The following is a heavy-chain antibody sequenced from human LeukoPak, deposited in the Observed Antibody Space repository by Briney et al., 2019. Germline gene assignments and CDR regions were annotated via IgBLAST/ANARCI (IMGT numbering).Heavy chain of an antibody. Sequence: SQTLSLTCTVSGGSISSGDYYWSWIRQPPGKGLEWIAYIYYTGNTNYNPSLKSRVTISVDTSKNQFSLKLNSVTAADTAVYYRARKNVADYGGNWYFDLWGRGTLVTVSS. CDR2: IYYTGNT. V-gene: IGHV4-61*08. CDR3: ARKNVADYGGNWYFDL. J-gene: IGHJ2*01. D-gene: IGHD4-23*01. CDR1: GGSISSGDYY.